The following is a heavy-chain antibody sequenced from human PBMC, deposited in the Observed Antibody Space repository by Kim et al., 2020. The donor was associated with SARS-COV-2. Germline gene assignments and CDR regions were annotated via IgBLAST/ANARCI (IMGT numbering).Heavy chain of an antibody. CDR3: ARDQERRLYYLRGMDV. D-gene: IGHD3-10*01. CDR1: GFTFSSYA. J-gene: IGHJ6*02. CDR2: ISYDGSNK. Sequence: GGSLRLSCAASGFTFSSYAMHWVRQAPGKGLEWVAVISYDGSNKYYADSVKGRFTISRDNSKNTLYLQMNSLRAEDTAVYYCARDQERRLYYLRGMDVWGQGTTVTVSS. V-gene: IGHV3-30-3*01.